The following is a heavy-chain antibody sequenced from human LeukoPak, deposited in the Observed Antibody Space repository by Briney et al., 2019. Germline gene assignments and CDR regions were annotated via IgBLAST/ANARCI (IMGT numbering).Heavy chain of an antibody. J-gene: IGHJ4*02. D-gene: IGHD3-10*01. V-gene: IGHV3-53*01. Sequence: GGSLRLSCAASGFTVSSNYMSWVRQAPGKGLEWVSIIYSGGSTYYADSVKGRFTISRDNSKSTLYIQMNSLRAEDTAVYYCARAKPKNMVRGLIMRRESRYYFDYWGQGTLVTVSS. CDR1: GFTVSSNY. CDR3: ARAKPKNMVRGLIMRRESRYYFDY. CDR2: IYSGGST.